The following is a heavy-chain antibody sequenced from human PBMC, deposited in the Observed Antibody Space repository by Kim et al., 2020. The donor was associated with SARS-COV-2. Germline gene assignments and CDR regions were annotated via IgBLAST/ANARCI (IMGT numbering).Heavy chain of an antibody. Sequence: SGKCRFTTSRDNSKNTLYLQMNSLGADHTAVYYCARGTSIAVEVGYYFDYWGQGTLVTVSS. V-gene: IGHV3-30*07. J-gene: IGHJ4*02. D-gene: IGHD6-19*01. CDR3: ARGTSIAVEVGYYFDY.